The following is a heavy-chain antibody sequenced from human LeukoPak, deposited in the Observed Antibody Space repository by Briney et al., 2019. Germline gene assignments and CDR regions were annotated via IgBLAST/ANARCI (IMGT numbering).Heavy chain of an antibody. D-gene: IGHD3-22*01. CDR2: IKQDGSEK. Sequence: GGSLRLSCAASGFTFSSYWRSWVRQAPGKGLEWVANIKQDGSEKYYVDSVKGRFTISRDNAKNSLYLQMNSLRAEDTAVYYCATPKYYYDSSGYFDYWGQGTLVTVSS. CDR3: ATPKYYYDSSGYFDY. CDR1: GFTFSSYW. V-gene: IGHV3-7*01. J-gene: IGHJ4*02.